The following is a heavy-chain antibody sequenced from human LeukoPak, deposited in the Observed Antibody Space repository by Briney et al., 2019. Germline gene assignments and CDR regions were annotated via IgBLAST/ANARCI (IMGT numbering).Heavy chain of an antibody. CDR3: ARDKGEYYDSSGYLDY. Sequence: SETLSLTCTVSGGSISSYYWSWIRQPPGKGLEWIGYIYYSGNTNYNPSFKSRVTISVDTSKNQFSLKLSSVTAADTAMYYCARDKGEYYDSSGYLDYWGQGTLVTVSS. V-gene: IGHV4-59*01. CDR2: IYYSGNT. CDR1: GGSISSYY. D-gene: IGHD3-22*01. J-gene: IGHJ4*02.